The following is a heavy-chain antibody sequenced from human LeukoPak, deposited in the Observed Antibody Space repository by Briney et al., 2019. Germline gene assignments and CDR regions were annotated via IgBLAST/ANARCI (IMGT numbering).Heavy chain of an antibody. D-gene: IGHD4-17*01. J-gene: IGHJ4*02. CDR3: ARERGGDYGDSWYYFDY. V-gene: IGHV1-46*01. CDR2: INPSGGST. CDR1: GYMFSGYY. Sequence: ASVKVSCKASGYMFSGYYMHWVRQAPGQGLEWMGIINPSGGSTSYAQKFQGRVTMTRDMSTSTVYMELSSLRSEDTAVYYCARERGGDYGDSWYYFDYWGQGTLVTVSS.